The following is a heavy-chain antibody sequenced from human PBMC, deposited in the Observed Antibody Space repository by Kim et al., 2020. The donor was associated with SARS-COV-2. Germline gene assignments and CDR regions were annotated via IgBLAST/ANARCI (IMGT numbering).Heavy chain of an antibody. CDR1: GFTFSDFA. V-gene: IGHV3-23*01. CDR2: ISGSGGNN. Sequence: GGSLRLSCAASGFTFSDFAMTWVRQAPGKGLEWVSGISGSGGNNYYADSVKGRFTISRNNFKDTLYLQIKRLRLADTAVYYRAKGTSGWFGGWFDPWGQG. J-gene: IGHJ5*02. CDR3: AKGTSGWFGGWFDP. D-gene: IGHD6-19*01.